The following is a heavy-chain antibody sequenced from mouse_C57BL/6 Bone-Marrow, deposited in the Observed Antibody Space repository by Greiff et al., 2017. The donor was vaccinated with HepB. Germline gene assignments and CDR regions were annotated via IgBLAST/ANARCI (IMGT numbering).Heavy chain of an antibody. CDR1: GYTFTDYN. J-gene: IGHJ3*01. V-gene: IGHV1-22*01. D-gene: IGHD4-1*02. CDR2: INPNNGGT. CDR3: ARGGFSTGRFAY. Sequence: VHVKQSGPELVKPGASVKMSCKASGYTFTDYNMHWVKQSHGKSLEWIGYINPNNGGTSYNQKFKGKATLTVNKSSSTAYMELRSLTSEDSAVYYCARGGFSTGRFAYWGQGTLVTVSA.